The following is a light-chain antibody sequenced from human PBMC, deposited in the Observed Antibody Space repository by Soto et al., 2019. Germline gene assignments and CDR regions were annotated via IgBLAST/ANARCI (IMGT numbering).Light chain of an antibody. CDR2: EVS. V-gene: IGKV2D-29*01. J-gene: IGKJ4*01. CDR1: QSLLHSDGKTF. CDR3: QQYYSPPLT. Sequence: DIMMTQAPLSLSVTPGQSASISCKSTQSLLHSDGKTFFYWYLQKPGQPPQLLIYEVSNRFSGSGSGTDFTLTISSLQAEDVAVYYCQQYYSPPLTFGGGTKVDI.